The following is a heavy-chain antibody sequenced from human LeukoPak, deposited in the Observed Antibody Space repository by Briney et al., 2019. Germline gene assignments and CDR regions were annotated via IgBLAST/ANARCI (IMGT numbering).Heavy chain of an antibody. CDR2: IYSGGST. V-gene: IGHV3-66*01. J-gene: IGHJ4*02. CDR3: AGAIAVAYYFDY. Sequence: PGGSLRLSCAASGFTVSSNYMSWVRQAPGKGLEWVSLIYSGGSTYYADAAKGRFTISRDNAKNTLYLQMNSLRAEDTAVYYCAGAIAVAYYFDYWGQGTLVTVSS. CDR1: GFTVSSNY. D-gene: IGHD6-19*01.